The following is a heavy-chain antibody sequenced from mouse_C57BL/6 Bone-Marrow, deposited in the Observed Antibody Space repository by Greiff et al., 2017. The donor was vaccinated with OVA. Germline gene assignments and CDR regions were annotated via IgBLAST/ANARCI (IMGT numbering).Heavy chain of an antibody. Sequence: VQRVESGAELARPGASVKLSCKASGYTFTSYGISWVKQRTGQGLEWIGEIYPRSGNTYYNEKFKGKATLTADKSSSTAYMELRSLTSEDSAVYFCARKRAIYYDYDRGFDYWGQGTTLTVSS. D-gene: IGHD2-4*01. CDR3: ARKRAIYYDYDRGFDY. CDR1: GYTFTSYG. CDR2: IYPRSGNT. J-gene: IGHJ2*01. V-gene: IGHV1-81*01.